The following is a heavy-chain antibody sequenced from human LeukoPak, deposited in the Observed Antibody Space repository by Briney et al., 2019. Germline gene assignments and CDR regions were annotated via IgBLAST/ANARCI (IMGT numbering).Heavy chain of an antibody. J-gene: IGHJ3*02. CDR3: ARAPVKHCSGGSCYPDAFDI. CDR1: GGSISSYY. Sequence: SETLSLTCTVSGGSISSYYWSWIRQPPGKGLEWIGYIHYSGSTNYNPSLKSRVTISVDTSKNQFSLKLSSVTAADTAVYYCARAPVKHCSGGSCYPDAFDIWGQGTMVTVSS. CDR2: IHYSGST. V-gene: IGHV4-59*12. D-gene: IGHD2-15*01.